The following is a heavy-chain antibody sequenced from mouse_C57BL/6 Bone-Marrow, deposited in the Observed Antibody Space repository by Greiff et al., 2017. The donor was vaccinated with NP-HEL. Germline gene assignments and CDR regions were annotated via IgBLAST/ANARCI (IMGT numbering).Heavy chain of an antibody. CDR2: INPYNGGT. CDR1: GYTFTDYY. J-gene: IGHJ2*01. D-gene: IGHD1-1*01. Sequence: VHVKQSGPVLVKPGASVKMSCKASGYTFTDYYMNWVKQSHGKSLEWIGVINPYNGGTSYNQKFKGKATLTVDKSSSTAYMELNSLTSEDSAVYYCARGGYYGSSLDYWGQGTTLTVSS. V-gene: IGHV1-19*01. CDR3: ARGGYYGSSLDY.